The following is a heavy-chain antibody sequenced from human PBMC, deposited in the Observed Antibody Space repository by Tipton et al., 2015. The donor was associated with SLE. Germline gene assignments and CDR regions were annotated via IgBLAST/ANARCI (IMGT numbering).Heavy chain of an antibody. Sequence: TLSLTCTVSGGSISSGTYYWSWIRQSAGKGLEWIGYIKSSGSTNYNPSLKSRVSLSVDTSKNQFSLKLSSVTAADTAVYYCARDLLLTYYYDSSGYQDAFDIWGQGTMVTVSS. J-gene: IGHJ3*02. CDR2: IKSSGST. D-gene: IGHD3-22*01. V-gene: IGHV4-61*09. CDR1: GGSISSGTYY. CDR3: ARDLLLTYYYDSSGYQDAFDI.